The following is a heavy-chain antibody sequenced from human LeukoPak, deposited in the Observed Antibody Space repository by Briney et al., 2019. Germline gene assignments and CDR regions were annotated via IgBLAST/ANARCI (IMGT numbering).Heavy chain of an antibody. CDR1: GFTFSSYA. CDR2: ISYDGSNK. V-gene: IGHV3-30*04. CDR3: ARSLGELYYYYYGMDV. D-gene: IGHD3-10*01. J-gene: IGHJ6*02. Sequence: GGPLRLSCAASGFTFSSYAMHWVRQAPGKGLEWVAVISYDGSNKYYADSVKGRFTISRDNSKNTLYLQMNSLRAEDTAVYYCARSLGELYYYYYGMDVWGQGTTVTVSS.